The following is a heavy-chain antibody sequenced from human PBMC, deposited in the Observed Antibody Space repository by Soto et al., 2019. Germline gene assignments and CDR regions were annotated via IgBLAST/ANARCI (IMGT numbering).Heavy chain of an antibody. Sequence: SETLSLTCTVSGGSISSGGYYWSWIRQPPGKGLEWIGSIYYSGSTYYNPSLKSRVTISVDTSKNQFSLKLSSVTAADTAVYYCARLSVMITFGGVYPYYFDYWGQATLVTVSS. CDR1: GGSISSGGYY. D-gene: IGHD3-16*01. J-gene: IGHJ4*02. CDR3: ARLSVMITFGGVYPYYFDY. CDR2: IYYSGST. V-gene: IGHV4-39*01.